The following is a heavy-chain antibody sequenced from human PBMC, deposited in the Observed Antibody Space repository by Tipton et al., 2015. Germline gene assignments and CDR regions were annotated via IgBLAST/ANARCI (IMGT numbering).Heavy chain of an antibody. J-gene: IGHJ6*02. CDR3: ARHRGGYYYYGMDV. CDR2: IYYSGST. CDR1: GGSISSYY. Sequence: TLSLTCTVSGGSISSYYWSWIRQPPGKGLEWIGYIYYSGSTNYNPSLKSRVTISVDTSRNQFSLKLSSVTAADTAVYYCARHRGGYYYYGMDVWGQGTTVTVSS. D-gene: IGHD3-16*01. V-gene: IGHV4-59*08.